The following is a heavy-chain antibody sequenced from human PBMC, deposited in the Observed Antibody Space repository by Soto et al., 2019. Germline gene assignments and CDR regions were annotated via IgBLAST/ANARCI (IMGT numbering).Heavy chain of an antibody. CDR1: GGTFSSYT. J-gene: IGHJ4*01. CDR2: IIPILGIA. D-gene: IGHD2-15*01. Sequence: QVQLVQSGAEVKKPGSSVKVSCKASGGTFSSYTISWVRQAPGQGREWMGRIIPILGIANYAQKFQGRVTITADKSTSTAYMELSSLRAEDTAVHYCATQAYCSGGSCYPDYGGHGTLVTVAS. CDR3: ATQAYCSGGSCYPDY. V-gene: IGHV1-69*02.